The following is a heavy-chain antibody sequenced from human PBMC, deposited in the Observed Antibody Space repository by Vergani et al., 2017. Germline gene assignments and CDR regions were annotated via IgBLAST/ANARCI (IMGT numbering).Heavy chain of an antibody. CDR3: ASAVVTDYDYYGMDV. V-gene: IGHV1-69*02. J-gene: IGHJ6*02. D-gene: IGHD4-23*01. Sequence: QVQLVQSGAEVKKPGSSVKFSCKASGGTFSSYTISWVRQAPGQGLEWMGRIIPILGIANYAQKFQGRVTITADKSTSTAYMELSSLRSEDTAVYYCASAVVTDYDYYGMDVWGQGTTVTVSS. CDR1: GGTFSSYT. CDR2: IIPILGIA.